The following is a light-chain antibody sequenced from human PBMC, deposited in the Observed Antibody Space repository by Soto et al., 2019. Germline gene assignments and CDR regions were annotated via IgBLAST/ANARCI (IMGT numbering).Light chain of an antibody. Sequence: AVQMAPSPSSLSASVVDRVTMTCRASQAIRDDLGWYQQKPGKAPQVLIFAASTLESGVPSRFSGSGSGTDFTLTISSLQPEDSATYYCQQYETFSGTFGPGTKVDIK. J-gene: IGKJ1*01. CDR3: QQYETFSGT. CDR1: QAIRDD. CDR2: AAS. V-gene: IGKV1-6*01.